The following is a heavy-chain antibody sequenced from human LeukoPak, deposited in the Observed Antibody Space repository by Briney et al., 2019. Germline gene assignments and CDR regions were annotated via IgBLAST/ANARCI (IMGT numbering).Heavy chain of an antibody. CDR3: ARDRVTTNTPYFDS. D-gene: IGHD4-17*01. V-gene: IGHV1-2*02. CDR2: INLNSGGT. J-gene: IGHJ4*02. Sequence: ASVKVSCKTSGFTFTGYYIHWVRQAPGQGLEWMGWINLNSGGTNYAQNFQGRVTMTRDTSITTAYMELSRLTSDDTAVYYCARDRVTTNTPYFDSWGQGTLVTVSS. CDR1: GFTFTGYY.